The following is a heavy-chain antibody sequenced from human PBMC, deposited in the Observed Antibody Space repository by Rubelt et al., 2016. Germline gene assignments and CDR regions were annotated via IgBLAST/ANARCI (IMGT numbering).Heavy chain of an antibody. D-gene: IGHD5-24*01. CDR3: ARGSRDGYNFYVDL. J-gene: IGHJ2*01. Sequence: QVQLQESGPGLVKPSETLSLTCTVSGGSISRYYWSWIRQPPGKGLEWIGEINHSGSTNYNPSLKSRVTISVDTSKNQFSLKLSSVTAADPAVYYCARGSRDGYNFYVDLWGRGTLVTVSS. CDR2: INHSGST. CDR1: GGSISRYY. V-gene: IGHV4-34*10.